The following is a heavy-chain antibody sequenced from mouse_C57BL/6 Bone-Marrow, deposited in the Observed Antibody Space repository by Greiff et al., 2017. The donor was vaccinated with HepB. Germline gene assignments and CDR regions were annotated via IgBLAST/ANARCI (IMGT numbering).Heavy chain of an antibody. D-gene: IGHD1-1*01. CDR1: GFNIKDDY. J-gene: IGHJ3*01. V-gene: IGHV14-4*01. CDR2: IDPENGDT. CDR3: TTLYGVFAY. Sequence: VQLKQSGAELVRPGASVKLSCTASGFNIKDDYMHWVKQRPEQGLEWIGWIDPENGDTEYASKFQGKATITADTSSNTAYLQLSSLTSEDTAVYYCTTLYGVFAYWGQGTLVTVSA.